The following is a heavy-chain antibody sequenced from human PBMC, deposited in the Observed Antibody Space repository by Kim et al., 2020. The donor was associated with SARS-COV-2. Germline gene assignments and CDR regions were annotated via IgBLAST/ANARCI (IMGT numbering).Heavy chain of an antibody. Sequence: SETLSLTCAVYGGSFSGYYWSWIRQPPGKGLEWIGEINHSGSTNYNPSLKSRVTITVDTSTNQFSLKLSSVTAADTAVYYCARKEYYYDSPLASWGQGTLVTVSS. CDR3: ARKEYYYDSPLAS. CDR1: GGSFSGYY. J-gene: IGHJ4*02. V-gene: IGHV4-34*01. D-gene: IGHD3-22*01. CDR2: INHSGST.